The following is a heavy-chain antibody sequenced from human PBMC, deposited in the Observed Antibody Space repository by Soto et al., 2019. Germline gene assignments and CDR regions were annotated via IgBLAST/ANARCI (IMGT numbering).Heavy chain of an antibody. V-gene: IGHV1-2*04. J-gene: IGHJ4*02. CDR3: ARDPSGYYGAGTGGLDY. D-gene: IGHD3-3*01. Sequence: ASVKVSCKASGYTFTSYGISWVRQAPGQGLEWMGWINPNSGGTNYAQKFQGWVTMTRDTSISTAYMELSRLRSDDTAVYYCARDPSGYYGAGTGGLDYWGQGTLVTVSS. CDR2: INPNSGGT. CDR1: GYTFTSYG.